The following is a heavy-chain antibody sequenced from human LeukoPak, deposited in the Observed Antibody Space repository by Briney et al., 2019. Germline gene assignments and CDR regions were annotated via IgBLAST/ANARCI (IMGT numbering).Heavy chain of an antibody. CDR3: ARGLMMAVAGRGEFHY. CDR2: INHSGST. CDR1: GRSFSDYS. V-gene: IGHV4-34*01. D-gene: IGHD6-13*01. J-gene: IGHJ4*02. Sequence: PSETLSLTCAVYGRSFSDYSWSWIRQPPGKGLEWIGEINHSGSTNYNPSLKSRVTISLDTSKNQFSLRLSSVTAADTAVYYCARGLMMAVAGRGEFHYWGQGTLVTVSS.